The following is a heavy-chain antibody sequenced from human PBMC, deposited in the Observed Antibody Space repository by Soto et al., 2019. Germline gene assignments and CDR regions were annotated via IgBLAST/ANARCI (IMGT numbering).Heavy chain of an antibody. D-gene: IGHD3-10*01. J-gene: IGHJ6*02. V-gene: IGHV1-18*01. Sequence: QVQLVQSGAEVKKPGASVKVSCKASGYTFTSYGISWVRQAPGQGLEWMGWISAYNGNTNYAQKLQGRVTMTTDTSTSTAYMELRSLRSDDTAVYYCARVTMVRGVTHYYYYGMDVWGQGTTVTVSS. CDR1: GYTFTSYG. CDR2: ISAYNGNT. CDR3: ARVTMVRGVTHYYYYGMDV.